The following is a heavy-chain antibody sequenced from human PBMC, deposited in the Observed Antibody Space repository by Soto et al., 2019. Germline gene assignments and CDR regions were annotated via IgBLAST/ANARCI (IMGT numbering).Heavy chain of an antibody. V-gene: IGHV1-18*01. CDR1: GYTFTSYG. J-gene: IGHJ6*03. D-gene: IGHD2-2*01. CDR2: ISAYNGNT. CDR3: ARSGVVVPAAMAPYYYYYYMDV. Sequence: ASVKVSCKASGYTFTSYGISWVRQAPGQGLAWMGWISAYNGNTNYAQKLQGRVTMTTNTSTSTAYMELSSLRSDDTAVYYCARSGVVVPAAMAPYYYYYYMDVWGKGTTVTVSS.